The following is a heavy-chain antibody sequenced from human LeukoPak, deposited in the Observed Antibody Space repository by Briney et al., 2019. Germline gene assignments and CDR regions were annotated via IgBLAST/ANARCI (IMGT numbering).Heavy chain of an antibody. Sequence: PSETLSLTCAVYGGSFSGYYWSWIRQPPGKGLEWIGEINHSGSTNYNPSLKSRVTISVDTSKNQFSLKLSSVTAADTAVYYCARGPMKTTVVTLGYWGQGTLVTVSS. CDR2: INHSGST. V-gene: IGHV4-34*01. J-gene: IGHJ4*02. CDR1: GGSFSGYY. D-gene: IGHD4-23*01. CDR3: ARGPMKTTVVTLGY.